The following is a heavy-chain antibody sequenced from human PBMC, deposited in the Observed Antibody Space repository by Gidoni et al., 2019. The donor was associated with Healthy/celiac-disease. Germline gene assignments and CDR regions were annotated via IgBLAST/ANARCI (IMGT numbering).Heavy chain of an antibody. D-gene: IGHD3-16*01. CDR1: GFTFSNAW. J-gene: IGHJ6*02. V-gene: IGHV3-15*01. CDR3: TTALYGYYYYGMDV. Sequence: EVQLVESGGGLVKPGGSLRLSCAASGFTFSNAWMSWVRQAPGKGLEWVGRIKSKTDGGTTDYAAPVKGRFTISRDDSKNTLYLQMNSLKTEDTAVYYCTTALYGYYYYGMDVWGQGTTVTVSS. CDR2: IKSKTDGGTT.